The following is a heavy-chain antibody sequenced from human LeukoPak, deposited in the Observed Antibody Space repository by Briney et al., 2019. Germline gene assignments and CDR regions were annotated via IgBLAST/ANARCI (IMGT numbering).Heavy chain of an antibody. D-gene: IGHD3-10*01. CDR3: ARDHYGSGDGSAFDY. CDR2: ISSSGYTI. J-gene: IGHJ4*02. Sequence: GGSLRLSCAASGFTFSDYYMSWIRQAPGKGLEWVSYISSSGYTIYYADSVKARFTFSRDNTKNSLYLQMNSLRAEDTAVYYCARDHYGSGDGSAFDYWGQGTLVTVSS. V-gene: IGHV3-11*01. CDR1: GFTFSDYY.